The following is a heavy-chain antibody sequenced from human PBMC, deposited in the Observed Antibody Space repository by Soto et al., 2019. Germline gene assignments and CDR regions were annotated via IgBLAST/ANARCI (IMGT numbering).Heavy chain of an antibody. D-gene: IGHD1-7*01. V-gene: IGHV4-30-4*08. CDR3: ARAPTGTTGLDY. J-gene: IGHJ4*02. CDR2: IYYSGST. CDR1: GGSISSYY. Sequence: SETLSLTCTVSGGSISSYYWSWIRQPPGKGLEWIGYIYYSGSTYYNPSLKSRVTISVDTSKNQFSLKLSSVTAADTAVYYCARAPTGTTGLDYWGQGTLVTVSS.